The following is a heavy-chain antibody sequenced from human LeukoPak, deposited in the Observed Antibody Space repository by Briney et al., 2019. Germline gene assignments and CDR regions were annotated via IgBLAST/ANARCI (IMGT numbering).Heavy chain of an antibody. J-gene: IGHJ4*02. CDR3: TTDRVSSVSSSPMFDY. V-gene: IGHV3-15*01. CDR1: GFTFSNAW. Sequence: GGSLRLSCAASGFTFSNAWMSWVRQAPGKGLEWVGRIKTKTDGGTTDYAAPVKGRVTISRDDSKNTLYLQMNSLKTEDTAVYYCTTDRVSSVSSSPMFDYWGQGTLVTVSS. CDR2: IKTKTDGGTT. D-gene: IGHD6-6*01.